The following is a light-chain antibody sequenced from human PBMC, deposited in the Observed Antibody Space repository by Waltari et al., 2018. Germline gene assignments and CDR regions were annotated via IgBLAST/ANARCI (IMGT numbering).Light chain of an antibody. CDR3: QQYGSSLYT. CDR1: QSVSSSY. V-gene: IGKV3-20*01. CDR2: GAS. J-gene: IGKJ2*01. Sequence: ELVLTQSPGTLSLSPGERATLSCRASQSVSSSYLAWYQQKPGQAPRLLIYGASSRATGIPDRFSVSGSGTDFTLTISRLEPEDFAVYYCQQYGSSLYTFGQGTKLEIK.